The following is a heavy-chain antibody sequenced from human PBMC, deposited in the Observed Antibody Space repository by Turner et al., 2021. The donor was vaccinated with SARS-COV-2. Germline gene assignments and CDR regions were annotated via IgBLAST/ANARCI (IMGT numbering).Heavy chain of an antibody. D-gene: IGHD5-18*01. V-gene: IGHV4-39*01. J-gene: IGHJ6*02. CDR3: ARLMDTAMDYYGMDV. CDR1: GGPISSSSYY. Sequence: QLQLQESGPGLVKPSETLSLTCTVSGGPISSSSYYWGWIRQPPGKGLGWIGSIYYSGITYYNPSLKSRVTISVDTSKNQFSLKLSSVTAADTAVYYCARLMDTAMDYYGMDVWGQGTTVTVSS. CDR2: IYYSGIT.